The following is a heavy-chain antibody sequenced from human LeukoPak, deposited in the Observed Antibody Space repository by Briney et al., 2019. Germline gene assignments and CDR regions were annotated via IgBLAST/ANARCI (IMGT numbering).Heavy chain of an antibody. CDR1: GGSISSSNW. D-gene: IGHD6-13*01. Sequence: SGTLSLTCAVSGGSISSSNWWSWVRQPPGKGLEWIGEIYHSGSTNYNPSLKSRVTISVDTSKNQFSLKLNSVTAADTAVYYCAREMGYSTSSLRMDVWGQGTTVTVSS. CDR2: IYHSGST. J-gene: IGHJ6*02. CDR3: AREMGYSTSSLRMDV. V-gene: IGHV4-4*02.